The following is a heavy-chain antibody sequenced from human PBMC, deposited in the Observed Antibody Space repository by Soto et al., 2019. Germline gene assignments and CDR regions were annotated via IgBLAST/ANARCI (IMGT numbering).Heavy chain of an antibody. CDR1: GFTFSSYA. D-gene: IGHD4-17*01. J-gene: IGHJ5*02. CDR3: AKDPAYYGDYLGDNWFDP. V-gene: IGHV3-23*01. Sequence: GGSLRLSCAASGFTFSSYAMSWVRQAPGKGLEWVSTINGRGDRTYYADSVKGRFTISRDNSKNTLYLQMNSLRAEDPAVYYCAKDPAYYGDYLGDNWFDPWGQGTLVTVSS. CDR2: INGRGDRT.